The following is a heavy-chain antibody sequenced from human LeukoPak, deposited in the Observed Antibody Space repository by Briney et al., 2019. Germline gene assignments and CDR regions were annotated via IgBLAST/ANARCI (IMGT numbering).Heavy chain of an antibody. CDR1: GGTFSGYY. CDR3: ARGPGFDP. CDR2: INHSGST. V-gene: IGHV4-34*01. Sequence: KPSETLSLTCAVYGGTFSGYYWNWIRQPPGKGLEWIGHINHSGSTNYNPSLKSRVTISVDTFKNQFSLNLSSVTAADTAVYYCARGPGFDPWGQGTLVTVSS. J-gene: IGHJ5*02.